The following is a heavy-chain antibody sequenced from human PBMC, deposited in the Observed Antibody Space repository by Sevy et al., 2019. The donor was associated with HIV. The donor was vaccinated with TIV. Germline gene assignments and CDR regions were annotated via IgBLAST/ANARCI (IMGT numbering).Heavy chain of an antibody. D-gene: IGHD6-13*01. V-gene: IGHV1-18*01. CDR2: ISAYNGNT. Sequence: ASVKVSCKASGYTFTSYGISWVRQAPGLGLEWMGWISAYNGNTNYAQKLQGRVTMTTDTSTSTAYMELRSLRSDDTVVYYCAREAAAGSSRFDPWGQGTLVTVSS. CDR1: GYTFTSYG. J-gene: IGHJ5*02. CDR3: AREAAAGSSRFDP.